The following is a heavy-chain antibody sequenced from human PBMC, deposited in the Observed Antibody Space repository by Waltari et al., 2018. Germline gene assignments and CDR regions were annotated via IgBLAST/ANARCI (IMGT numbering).Heavy chain of an antibody. Sequence: QVQLVQSGAEVKKPGASVKVSCKVSGYTLTELSMHWVRQAPGKGIEWTGGCDPEDGETIYAQKFQGRVTMTEDTSTDTAYMELSSLRSEDTAVYYCATGFGRWYWFDPWGQGTLVTVSS. CDR1: GYTLTELS. V-gene: IGHV1-24*01. J-gene: IGHJ5*02. CDR2: CDPEDGET. CDR3: ATGFGRWYWFDP. D-gene: IGHD2-15*01.